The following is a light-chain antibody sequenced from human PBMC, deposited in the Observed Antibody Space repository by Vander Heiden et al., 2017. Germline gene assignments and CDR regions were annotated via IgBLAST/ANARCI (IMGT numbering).Light chain of an antibody. CDR3: QQYDTLRA. Sequence: IQMTQSPSSLSASVGDRVTITCQTSHDISKRLNWFQQKPGKAPKLLIYGASNLETGVPSRFSGSGSGTDFTFTISSLQPEDFATYYCQQYDTLRAFGQGTKLEIK. CDR2: GAS. V-gene: IGKV1-33*01. CDR1: HDISKR. J-gene: IGKJ2*01.